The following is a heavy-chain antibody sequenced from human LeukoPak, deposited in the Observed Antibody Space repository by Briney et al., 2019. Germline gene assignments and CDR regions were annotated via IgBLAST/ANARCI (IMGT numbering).Heavy chain of an antibody. V-gene: IGHV3-23*01. J-gene: IGHJ4*02. Sequence: GESLRLSCAASGFTFSSYAMSWVRQAPGKGLEWVSAISGSGGSTYYADSGKGRFTISRDNSKNTLYLQMNSLRAEDTAVYYCAKMGDSSGKYYFDYWGQGTLVTVSS. CDR3: AKMGDSSGKYYFDY. D-gene: IGHD3-22*01. CDR1: GFTFSSYA. CDR2: ISGSGGST.